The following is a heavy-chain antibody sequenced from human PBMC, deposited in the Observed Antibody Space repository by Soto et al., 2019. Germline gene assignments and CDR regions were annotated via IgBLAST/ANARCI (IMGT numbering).Heavy chain of an antibody. J-gene: IGHJ4*02. CDR2: INSDGTST. D-gene: IGHD3-22*01. CDR3: ARDIDSSG. V-gene: IGHV3-74*01. Sequence: EVPLVQSGGGLVQPGGSLRLSCAASGFPFINNWMQWDRQAAGKGLVWVSRINSDGTSTNYADSVEGRFTISGDNAKNTLYLQINSLRGEDSAMYYCARDIDSSGWGPGTLATVSA. CDR1: GFPFINNW.